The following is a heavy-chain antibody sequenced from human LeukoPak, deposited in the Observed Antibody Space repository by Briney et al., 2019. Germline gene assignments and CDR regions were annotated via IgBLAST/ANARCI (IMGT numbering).Heavy chain of an antibody. V-gene: IGHV3-23*01. CDR2: ISGSGDTT. J-gene: IGHJ4*02. CDR1: GFTFSSYA. Sequence: GGSLRLSCAASGFTFSSYALSWVRQAPGEGLEWVSAISGSGDTTYYADSVKGRLTISRDNSKNTLFLQMNTLRAEDTAVYYCAKGSSSWYPFDNWGQGTLVTVSS. CDR3: AKGSSSWYPFDN. D-gene: IGHD6-13*01.